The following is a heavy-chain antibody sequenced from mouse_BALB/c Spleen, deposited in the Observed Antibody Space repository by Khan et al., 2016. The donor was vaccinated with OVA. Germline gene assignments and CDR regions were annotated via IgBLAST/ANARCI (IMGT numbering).Heavy chain of an antibody. CDR1: AYSITSDYA. CDR2: ISYSGST. J-gene: IGHJ2*01. D-gene: IGHD2-2*01. CDR3: ACTRFYSGYSFFDY. Sequence: EVQLQESGPGLVKPSQSLSLTCTVTAYSITSDYAWTWIRQFPGNKLEWMGYISYSGSTSYNPSLKSRISITRDTSKNQFFLQLISVTTEDTATYYCACTRFYSGYSFFDYWGQGTTLTVSS. V-gene: IGHV3-2*02.